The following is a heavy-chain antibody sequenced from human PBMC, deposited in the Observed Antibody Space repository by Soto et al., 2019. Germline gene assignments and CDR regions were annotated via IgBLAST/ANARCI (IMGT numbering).Heavy chain of an antibody. CDR1: GGTFSSYA. CDR3: APARGSGSYYNVHSWSWFDP. V-gene: IGHV1-69*13. CDR2: IIPIFGTA. D-gene: IGHD3-10*01. Sequence: PGPSVKVSCKASGGTFSSYAISWVRQAPGQGLEWMGGIIPIFGTANYAQKFQGRVTITADESTSTAYMELSSLRSEDTAVYYCAPARGSGSYYNVHSWSWFDPWGQG. J-gene: IGHJ5*02.